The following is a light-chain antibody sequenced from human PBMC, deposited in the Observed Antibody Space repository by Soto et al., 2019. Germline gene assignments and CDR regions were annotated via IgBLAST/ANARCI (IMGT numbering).Light chain of an antibody. CDR1: QSVSSN. V-gene: IGKV3-15*01. CDR3: QQYNNWPPGT. J-gene: IGKJ1*01. Sequence: EMVMTQSPATLSVSPGERATLSCRASQSVSSNLAWYQQKPGQAPRLLIYDASTRATGIPARFSGSGSRTEITLTISSPQSEDFSVYYCQQYNNWPPGTFGEGTKVEIK. CDR2: DAS.